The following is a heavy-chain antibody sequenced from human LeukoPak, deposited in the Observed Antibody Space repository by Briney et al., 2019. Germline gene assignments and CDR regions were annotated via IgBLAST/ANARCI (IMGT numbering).Heavy chain of an antibody. Sequence: SETLSLTCTVPGGSISSSSYYWGWIRQPPGKGLEWIGNIYHSGNTYYNSSLKSRVTISVDTSKNQLSLRLTSVTAADTAVYYCASLRVPGDFDYWGQGTLVTVSS. J-gene: IGHJ4*02. D-gene: IGHD3-16*01. CDR3: ASLRVPGDFDY. CDR1: GGSISSSSYY. V-gene: IGHV4-39*07. CDR2: IYHSGNT.